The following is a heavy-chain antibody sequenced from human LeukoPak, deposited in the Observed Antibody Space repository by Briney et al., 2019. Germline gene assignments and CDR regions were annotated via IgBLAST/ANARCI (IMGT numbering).Heavy chain of an antibody. V-gene: IGHV1-2*02. CDR2: INTYTGGT. CDR3: SRPGAGVKGTTFFD. CDR1: GYDFIAFY. Sequence: ASVKASCRTSGYDFIAFYAHWLRQAPGQGPEWIGWINTYTGGTNFAAQFQDRVTMTTDTSVKSVYLELTSLRSDDTAVYFCSRPGAGVKGTTFFDWGQGSLITASS. J-gene: IGHJ4*02. D-gene: IGHD1-1*01.